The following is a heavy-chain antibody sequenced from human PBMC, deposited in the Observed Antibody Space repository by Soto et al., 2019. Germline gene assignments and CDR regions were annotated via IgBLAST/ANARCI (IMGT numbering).Heavy chain of an antibody. CDR1: GFTFSSYG. D-gene: IGHD4-17*01. CDR3: QDPTHRITTVTQIFDY. Sequence: GGSLRLSCAASGFTFSSYGMHWVRQAPGKGLEWVAVISYDGSNKYYADSVKGRFTISRDNSKNTLYLQMNSLRAEDTAVYASQDPTHRITTVTQIFDYWGQGTLVTVSS. CDR2: ISYDGSNK. V-gene: IGHV3-30*03. J-gene: IGHJ4*02.